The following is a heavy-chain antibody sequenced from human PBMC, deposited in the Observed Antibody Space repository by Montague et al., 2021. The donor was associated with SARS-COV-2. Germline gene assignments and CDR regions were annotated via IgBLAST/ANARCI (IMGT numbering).Heavy chain of an antibody. CDR1: GFTFSAYT. J-gene: IGHJ5*02. Sequence: SLRLSCAASGFTFSAYTIHWVRQAPGKGLEWVALISHDGSNKYYADSVKGRFTISRDNSKNTLYVQMNSLRAEDTAVYYCARERAITMVRGVIRPAKWFDPWGQGTLVTVSS. D-gene: IGHD3-10*01. CDR2: ISHDGSNK. V-gene: IGHV3-30*04. CDR3: ARERAITMVRGVIRPAKWFDP.